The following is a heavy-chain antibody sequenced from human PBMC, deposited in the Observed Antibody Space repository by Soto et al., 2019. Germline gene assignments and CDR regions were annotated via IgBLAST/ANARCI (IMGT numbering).Heavy chain of an antibody. CDR3: ATSTIAVRYFDY. CDR1: SYSISSYYY. J-gene: IGHJ4*02. V-gene: IGHV4-38-2*01. CDR2: IYHSGTT. Sequence: XETLSLTCAVSSYSISSYYYWCCIRQPPGKGLEWIGNIYHSGTTYYNPSLKSRVTISVDTSKNQFSLKLSSVTAADTAVYYCATSTIAVRYFDYWGQGTLVTVS. D-gene: IGHD6-6*01.